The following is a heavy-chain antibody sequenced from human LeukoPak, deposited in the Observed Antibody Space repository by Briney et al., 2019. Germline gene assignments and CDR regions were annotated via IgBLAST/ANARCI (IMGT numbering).Heavy chain of an antibody. J-gene: IGHJ4*02. CDR1: GFTFSSYG. D-gene: IGHD3-10*01. V-gene: IGHV3-30*18. CDR2: ISYDGSNK. CDR3: AKDSTYYYGSGSYPDY. Sequence: PGGSLRLSCAASGFTFSSYGMHWVRQAPGKGLEWVAVISYDGSNKYYADSVKGRFTISRDNSKNTLYLQMNSLRAEDTAVYYCAKDSTYYYGSGSYPDYWGQGTLVTVSS.